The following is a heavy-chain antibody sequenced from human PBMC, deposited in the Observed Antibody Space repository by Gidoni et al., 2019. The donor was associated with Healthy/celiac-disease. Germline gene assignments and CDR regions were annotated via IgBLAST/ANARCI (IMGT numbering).Heavy chain of an antibody. D-gene: IGHD2-21*01. CDR3: ARDWKPGPMWLDY. CDR2: INPNSGGT. Sequence: QVQLAQSGAELTKPGASVKVSCKASGYTFTGYYMHWVRQAPGQGLEWMGWINPNSGGTNYAQKFQGRVTMTRDTSISTAYMELSRLRADDTAVYYCARDWKPGPMWLDYWGQGTLVTVSS. J-gene: IGHJ4*02. V-gene: IGHV1-2*02. CDR1: GYTFTGYY.